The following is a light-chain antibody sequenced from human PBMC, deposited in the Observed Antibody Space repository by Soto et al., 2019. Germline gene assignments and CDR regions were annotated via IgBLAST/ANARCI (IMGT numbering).Light chain of an antibody. J-gene: IGLJ2*01. CDR1: SSNIGAGYD. CDR3: QSYDNSLSCYVL. CDR2: GNS. Sequence: QSVLTQPPSVSGAPGQRVTISCTGGSSNIGAGYDVHWYQQLPGTAPKLLIYGNSNRPSGVPDRFSGSKSGTSASLAITGLQPEDEAGYYCQSYDNSLSCYVLFGGGTKVTVL. V-gene: IGLV1-40*01.